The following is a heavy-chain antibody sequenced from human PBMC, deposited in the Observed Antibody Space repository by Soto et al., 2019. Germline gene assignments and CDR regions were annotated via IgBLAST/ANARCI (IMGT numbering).Heavy chain of an antibody. V-gene: IGHV1-18*01. D-gene: IGHD3-16*01. CDR3: AMVDVYVTPSPQDV. J-gene: IGHJ6*02. CDR1: GYTFTRYG. CDR2: INTCNGNT. Sequence: QVQLVQSGAEVKNPGASVKVSCKASGYTFTRYGIGWARQAPGQGLEWMGWINTCNGNTNYAQNVEGRVTLTTDTYTSTAYMELRSLRSNDTAIYYCAMVDVYVTPSPQDVWGQGNTVIVS.